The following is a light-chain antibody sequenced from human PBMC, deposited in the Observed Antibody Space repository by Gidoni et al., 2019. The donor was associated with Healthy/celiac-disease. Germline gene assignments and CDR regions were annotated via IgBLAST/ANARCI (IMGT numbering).Light chain of an antibody. V-gene: IGKV1-33*01. J-gene: IGKJ2*01. CDR3: QQYDNLPYT. Sequence: DIQMTQSPSPLSASVGDRVTITCQASQDISNYLNWYQQKPGKAPKLLIYDASHLETGVPSRFSGSGSGTDFAFAISSLQPEDIATYYCQQYDNLPYTFGQGTKLEIK. CDR1: QDISNY. CDR2: DAS.